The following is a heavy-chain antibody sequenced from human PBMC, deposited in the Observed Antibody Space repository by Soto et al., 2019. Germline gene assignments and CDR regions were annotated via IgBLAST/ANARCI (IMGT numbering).Heavy chain of an antibody. J-gene: IGHJ3*02. D-gene: IGHD6-6*01. V-gene: IGHV3-23*01. CDR2: ISDSGSLT. CDR1: GFAFSSHP. CDR3: ARRTFGSSGSLDI. Sequence: VQLLESGGDLVHPGASLRLSCAASGFAFSSHPMSWVRQAPEKGLEWVAGISDSGSLTYNADSVRGRFTISRDNSKNTLYLQMNSLRAEDTAVYYCARRTFGSSGSLDIGGQGTMVPVSS.